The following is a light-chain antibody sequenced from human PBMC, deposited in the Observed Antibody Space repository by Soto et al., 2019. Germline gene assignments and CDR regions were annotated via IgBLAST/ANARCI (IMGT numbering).Light chain of an antibody. CDR3: QQRSNWPLT. Sequence: EIVLTQSPATLSLSPGERATLSCRASQSVSSYLAWYQQKPGQAPRLLIYDASNRATGIPARFSGSGSGTYFTLTISSLEPEDFAVYYCQQRSNWPLTFCGGTKVAIK. CDR2: DAS. CDR1: QSVSSY. J-gene: IGKJ4*01. V-gene: IGKV3-11*01.